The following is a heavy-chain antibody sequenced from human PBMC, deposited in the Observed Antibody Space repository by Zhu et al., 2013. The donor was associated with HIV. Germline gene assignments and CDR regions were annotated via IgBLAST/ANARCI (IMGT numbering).Heavy chain of an antibody. CDR1: GYTFTGYY. D-gene: IGHD3-10*01. Sequence: QVQLVQSGAEVKKPGASVKVSCKASGYTFTGYYIHWVRQAPGQGLEWMGWINSNSGGTNYAQRFQGRVTMTRDTSISTAYMELSRLRSDDTAVYYCARVRGEGDGAYYNHYMDVWGKGTTVTVSS. J-gene: IGHJ6*03. CDR3: ARVRGEGDGAYYNHYMDV. CDR2: INSNSGGT. V-gene: IGHV1-2*02.